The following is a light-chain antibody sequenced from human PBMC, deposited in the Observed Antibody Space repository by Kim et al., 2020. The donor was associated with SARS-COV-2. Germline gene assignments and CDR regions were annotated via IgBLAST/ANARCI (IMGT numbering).Light chain of an antibody. CDR3: QQYDMSPLT. CDR1: QSVSSSY. V-gene: IGKV3-20*01. J-gene: IGKJ4*01. Sequence: EIVLTQSPGTLSLSPGERATLSCRASQSVSSSYLAWYQQKPGQAPRLLIYGASSRATGIPDRFSGSESGTDFTLTISRLEPEDFAVYYCQQYDMSPLTFGGGTKVDI. CDR2: GAS.